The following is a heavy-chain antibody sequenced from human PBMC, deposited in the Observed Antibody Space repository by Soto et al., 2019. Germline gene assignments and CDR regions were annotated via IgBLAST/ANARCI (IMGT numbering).Heavy chain of an antibody. CDR3: ARLRGDSWSDF. Sequence: SQTLSLTCAISGDSVSSNSATWDWIWQSPSRGLEWLGWTYYRSRWFNDYAGSVKGRITINPDTSNNQFSLQLTSLSPDDTAVYYCARLRGDSWSDFWGQGTRVTSPQ. V-gene: IGHV6-1*01. CDR1: GDSVSSNSAT. J-gene: IGHJ5*01. CDR2: TYYRSRWFN.